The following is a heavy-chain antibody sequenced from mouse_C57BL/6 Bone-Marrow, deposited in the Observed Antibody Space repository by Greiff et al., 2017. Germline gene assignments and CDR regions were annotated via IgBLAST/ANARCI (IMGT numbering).Heavy chain of an antibody. Sequence: QVQLQQSGAELVKPGASVKLSCKASGYTFTSYWMHWVKQRPGRGLEWIGRIDPNSGGTKYNEKFKSKATLTVDKPSSTAYMQLSSLTSEDSAVFYCAREHITTVVAEGFAYWGQGTLVTVSA. J-gene: IGHJ3*01. V-gene: IGHV1-72*01. CDR2: IDPNSGGT. D-gene: IGHD1-1*01. CDR3: AREHITTVVAEGFAY. CDR1: GYTFTSYW.